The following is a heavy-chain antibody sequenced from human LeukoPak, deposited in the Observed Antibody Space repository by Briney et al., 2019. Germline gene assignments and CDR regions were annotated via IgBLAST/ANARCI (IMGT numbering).Heavy chain of an antibody. D-gene: IGHD2-2*01. V-gene: IGHV1-2*02. CDR1: GYTLTGYY. J-gene: IGHJ4*02. CDR2: INPNSGGT. Sequence: ASVKVSCRASGYTLTGYYMHWVRQAPGQGLEWMGWINPNSGGTNYAQKFQGRVTMTRDTSISTAYMELSRLRSDDTAVYYCARDQDCRSTTCYGGVLDYWGQGTLVTVSS. CDR3: ARDQDCRSTTCYGGVLDY.